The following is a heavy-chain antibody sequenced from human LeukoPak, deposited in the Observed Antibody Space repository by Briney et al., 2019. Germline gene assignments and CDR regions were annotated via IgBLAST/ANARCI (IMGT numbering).Heavy chain of an antibody. CDR1: GFTFSSYA. CDR3: AKMKYQWLVRIYFDY. J-gene: IGHJ4*02. Sequence: GESLRLSSAASGFTFSSYAMSWVRQAPGKGLEWVSSISGSGGSTYYEDSVKGRFTISRDNSKNTLYLQMNSLRAEDSAVYYCAKMKYQWLVRIYFDYWGQGTLVTVSS. CDR2: ISGSGGST. V-gene: IGHV3-23*01. D-gene: IGHD6-19*01.